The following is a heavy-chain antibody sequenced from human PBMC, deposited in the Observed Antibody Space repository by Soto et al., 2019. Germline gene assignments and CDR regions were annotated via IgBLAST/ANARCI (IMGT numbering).Heavy chain of an antibody. Sequence: PSETLSLTCTVSGGSISSYYWSWIRQPPGKGLEWIGYIYYSGSTNYNPSLKSRVTISVDTSKNQFSLKLSSVTAADTAVYYCAGTTYYYDSSGFPTPVFDDYWGQGTLVTVSS. CDR2: IYYSGST. CDR1: GGSISSYY. D-gene: IGHD3-22*01. V-gene: IGHV4-59*01. J-gene: IGHJ4*02. CDR3: AGTTYYYDSSGFPTPVFDDY.